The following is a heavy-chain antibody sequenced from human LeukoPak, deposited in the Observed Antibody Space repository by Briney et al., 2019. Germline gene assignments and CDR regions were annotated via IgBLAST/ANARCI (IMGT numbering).Heavy chain of an antibody. D-gene: IGHD2-2*01. Sequence: GGSLRLSCAESGFTFSSYGMHWVRQAPGKGLEWVAVIWYDGSNKYYADSVKGRFTISRDNSKNTLYLQMNSLGAEDTAVYYCARDPSGYCSSTGCYDYSSRGHFDYWGQGTLVTVSS. J-gene: IGHJ4*02. CDR2: IWYDGSNK. CDR1: GFTFSSYG. V-gene: IGHV3-33*01. CDR3: ARDPSGYCSSTGCYDYSSRGHFDY.